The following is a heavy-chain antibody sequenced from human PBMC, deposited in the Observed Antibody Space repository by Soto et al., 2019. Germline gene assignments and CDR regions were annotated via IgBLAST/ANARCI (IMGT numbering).Heavy chain of an antibody. CDR1: GGXFSGYY. CDR2: INHSGST. CDR3: ARGWGRIFDY. V-gene: IGHV4-34*01. J-gene: IGHJ4*02. D-gene: IGHD7-27*01. Sequence: SETLSLTCAVYGGXFSGYYWNWIRQPPGKGLEWIGEINHSGSTNYNPSLKSRVTISVDTSKNQFSLKLSSVTAADTAVYYCARGWGRIFDYWGQGTLVTVSS.